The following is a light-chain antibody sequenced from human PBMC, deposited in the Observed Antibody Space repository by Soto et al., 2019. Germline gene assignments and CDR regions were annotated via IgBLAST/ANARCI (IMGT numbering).Light chain of an antibody. Sequence: QSVLTQPPSVSGAPGQRVTISCTGSSSNIGAGYDVHWYQQLPGTAPKLLISGNNNRPSGVPDRFSGSKSGTSASLAITSLQAEDEAYYYCQSYDNSLSVLGVFGGGTKLTVL. J-gene: IGLJ3*02. CDR3: QSYDNSLSVLGV. CDR2: GNN. V-gene: IGLV1-40*01. CDR1: SSNIGAGYD.